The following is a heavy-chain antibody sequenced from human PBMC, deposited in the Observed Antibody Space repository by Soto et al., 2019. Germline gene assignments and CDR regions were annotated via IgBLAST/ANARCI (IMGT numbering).Heavy chain of an antibody. J-gene: IGHJ4*02. V-gene: IGHV1-18*01. D-gene: IGHD2-15*01. CDR3: ARDLGRYWSDGSCCPYYFDY. CDR2: ISAYNGNT. CDR1: GYTFTSYG. Sequence: QVQLVQSGAEVKKPGASVKVSCKASGYTFTSYGISWVRQAPGPGLEWMGWISAYNGNTNYAQKLQGRVTITTDTTTSKGYSEVRGRSSDDTSGYYGARDLGRYWSDGSCCPYYFDYWGQGTLVTVSS.